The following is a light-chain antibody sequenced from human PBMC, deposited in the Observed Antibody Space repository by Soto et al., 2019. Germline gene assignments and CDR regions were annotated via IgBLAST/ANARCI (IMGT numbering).Light chain of an antibody. CDR1: QAISNY. CDR3: QKYNRAPPT. CDR2: GAS. V-gene: IGKV1-27*01. Sequence: DIQMTQSPSSLSASVGDKVTITCRASQAISNYLAWYQQKPGRIPKLLIYGASTLQSGVPSRFSGRGSGTDFTLSISSLQPEDVATYYCQKYNRAPPTFGGGTRVDLK. J-gene: IGKJ4*01.